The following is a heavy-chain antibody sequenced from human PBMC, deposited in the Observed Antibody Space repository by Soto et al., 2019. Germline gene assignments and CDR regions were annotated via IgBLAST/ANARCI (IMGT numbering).Heavy chain of an antibody. CDR3: ARERVYSGYDGYYYYYGMDV. CDR1: GYSFTSYW. V-gene: IGHV5-51*01. J-gene: IGHJ6*02. CDR2: IYPGDSDT. D-gene: IGHD5-12*01. Sequence: GESLKISCKGSGYSFTSYWIGWVRQMPGKGLGWMGIIYPGDSDTRYSPSFQGQVTISAGKSISTAYLQWSSLKASDTAMYYCARERVYSGYDGYYYYYGMDVWGQGTTVTVSS.